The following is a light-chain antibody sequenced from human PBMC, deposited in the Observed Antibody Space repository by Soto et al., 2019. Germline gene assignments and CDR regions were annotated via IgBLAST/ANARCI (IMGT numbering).Light chain of an antibody. CDR2: DAS. V-gene: IGKV1-33*01. J-gene: IGKJ5*01. CDR3: QQYANLLPIT. Sequence: IQLTQSPSSLSASVGDRVTITCQASQDISKNLNWYQQKPGKAPKLLIYDASSLQTGVPSRFSGSGSATHFTFTISRQQSEDIATYYCQQYANLLPITFGQGTRLEIK. CDR1: QDISKN.